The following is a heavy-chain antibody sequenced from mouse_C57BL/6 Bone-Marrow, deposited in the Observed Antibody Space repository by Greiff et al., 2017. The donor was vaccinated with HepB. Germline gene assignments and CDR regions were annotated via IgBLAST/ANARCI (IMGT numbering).Heavy chain of an antibody. Sequence: QVQLQQPGAEFVKPGASVKLSCKASGYTFTSYWMQWVKQRPGQGLEWIGEIDPSDSYINYNQKFKGKATLTVDKSSSTAYMQLSSLTSEDSAVYYGARRDSLLTWFAYWGQGTLVTVSA. CDR2: IDPSDSYI. CDR3: ARRDSLLTWFAY. CDR1: GYTFTSYW. V-gene: IGHV1-50*01. D-gene: IGHD1-1*01. J-gene: IGHJ3*01.